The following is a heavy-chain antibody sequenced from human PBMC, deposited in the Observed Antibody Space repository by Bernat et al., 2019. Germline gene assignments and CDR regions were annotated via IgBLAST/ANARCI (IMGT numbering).Heavy chain of an antibody. V-gene: IGHV3-48*02. CDR3: ARAPLQVYYYGMDV. CDR2: ISSSSSTI. D-gene: IGHD4-11*01. J-gene: IGHJ6*02. Sequence: EVQLVESGGGLVQPGGSLRLSCAASGFTFSSYSMNWVRQAPGKGLEWVSYISSSSSTICYADSVKGRFTISRDNAKNSLYLQMNSLRDEDTAVYYCARAPLQVYYYGMDVWGQGTTVTVSS. CDR1: GFTFSSYS.